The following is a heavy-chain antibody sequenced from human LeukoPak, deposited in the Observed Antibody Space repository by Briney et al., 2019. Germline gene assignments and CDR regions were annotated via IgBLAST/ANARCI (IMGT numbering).Heavy chain of an antibody. Sequence: GGSLRLSCATSGFSFIDNWMSWVRQAPGKGLEWVGRIRSKSDGGTTDYAAPVKGRVTISRDDSLNTLFLQMNSLKVEDTAMYYCTTDPANWGPGTLVIVSS. CDR1: GFSFIDNW. V-gene: IGHV3-15*01. CDR3: TTDPAN. CDR2: IRSKSDGGTT. J-gene: IGHJ4*02.